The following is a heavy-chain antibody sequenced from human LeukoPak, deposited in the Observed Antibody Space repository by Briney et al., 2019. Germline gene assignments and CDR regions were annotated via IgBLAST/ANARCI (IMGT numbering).Heavy chain of an antibody. CDR1: GGSISSSSYY. CDR2: IYYSGST. V-gene: IGHV4-39*01. D-gene: IGHD5-18*01. J-gene: IGHJ4*02. Sequence: PSETLSLTCTVSGGSISSSSYYWGWIRQPPGKGLEWIGSIYYSGSTYYNPSLKSRVTISVDTSKNQFSLKLSSVTAADTAVYYCARLTPDTAMVVDYWGQGTPVTVSS. CDR3: ARLTPDTAMVVDY.